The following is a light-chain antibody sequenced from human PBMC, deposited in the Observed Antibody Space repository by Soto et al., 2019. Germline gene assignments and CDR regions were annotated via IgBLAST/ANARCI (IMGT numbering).Light chain of an antibody. V-gene: IGLV1-47*01. CDR1: SSNIGSNY. J-gene: IGLJ3*02. CDR3: AAWDDSLTAWV. CDR2: RNN. Sequence: QSVLTQPPSASGTPGQRVTISCSGSSSNIGSNYVYWYHQLPGTAPKLVIYRNNQRPSGVPDRISGSKSGTSASLAISGLRSEDEADYYCAAWDDSLTAWVFGGGTKLTVL.